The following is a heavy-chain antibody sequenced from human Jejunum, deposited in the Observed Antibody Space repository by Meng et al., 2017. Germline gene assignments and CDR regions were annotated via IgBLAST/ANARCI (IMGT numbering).Heavy chain of an antibody. D-gene: IGHD2-8*01. CDR2: INHRGST. V-gene: IGHV4-34*01. CDR3: AKGGGPDRMTL. Sequence: QGHLQGCGAGLLKPAESLSLACAVYGGSFSGSLWSWIRQPPGKGLEWIGEINHRGSTSYNQSLTSRLSISGDMSKDQFTLKLSSVTAADTAVYDCAKGGGPDRMTLWGQGTLVTVSS. J-gene: IGHJ4*02. CDR1: GGSFSGSL.